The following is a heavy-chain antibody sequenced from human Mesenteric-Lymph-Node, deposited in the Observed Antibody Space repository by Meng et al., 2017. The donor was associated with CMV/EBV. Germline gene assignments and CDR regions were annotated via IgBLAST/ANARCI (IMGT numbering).Heavy chain of an antibody. V-gene: IGHV4-31*03. Sequence: CTVSGGSVSSRSYYWSWIRQHPGKGLEWIGNIYYTGSAYYNPSLKSRVSISVDTSKNQFSLKVTSVTAADTAVYYCARFGIVGSTNHFDYWGQGTLVTVS. D-gene: IGHD1-26*01. J-gene: IGHJ4*02. CDR3: ARFGIVGSTNHFDY. CDR1: GGSVSSRSYY. CDR2: IYYTGSA.